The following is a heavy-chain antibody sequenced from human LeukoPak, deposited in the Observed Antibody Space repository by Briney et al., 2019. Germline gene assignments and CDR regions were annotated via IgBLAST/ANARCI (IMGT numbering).Heavy chain of an antibody. Sequence: QPGGSLRPSCAASGFTFSSYWMHWVRQAPGKGLVWVSRINGDGSSTTYADSVKGRFTISRDDAKNTLYLQMNSLRAEDTAVYYCGSLGYCSSTRCSLPYFDYWGQGTLVTVSS. J-gene: IGHJ4*02. CDR1: GFTFSSYW. D-gene: IGHD2-2*01. V-gene: IGHV3-74*01. CDR3: GSLGYCSSTRCSLPYFDY. CDR2: INGDGSST.